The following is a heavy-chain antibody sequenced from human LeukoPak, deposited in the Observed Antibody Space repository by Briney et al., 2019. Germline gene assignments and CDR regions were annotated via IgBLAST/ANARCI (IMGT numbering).Heavy chain of an antibody. D-gene: IGHD6-6*01. CDR3: AREGIAARLDY. CDR2: IYYSGGT. CDR1: GGSVSSSSYY. V-gene: IGHV4-61*01. J-gene: IGHJ4*02. Sequence: SETLSLTCTVSGGSVSSSSYYWSWIRQPPGKGLEWIGYIYYSGGTDYNPSLKSRVTISVDTSKNQFSLKLSSVTAADTAAYYCAREGIAARLDYWGQGTLVTVSS.